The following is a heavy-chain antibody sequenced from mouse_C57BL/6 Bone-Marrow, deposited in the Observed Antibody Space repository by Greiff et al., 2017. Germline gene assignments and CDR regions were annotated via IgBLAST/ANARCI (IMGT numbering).Heavy chain of an antibody. D-gene: IGHD1-1*01. CDR1: GYTFTDYY. CDR3: ARWGYYGSSRVY. J-gene: IGHJ2*01. V-gene: IGHV1-19*01. CDR2: INPYNGGT. Sequence: EVQLQQSGPVLVKPGASVKMSCKASGYTFTDYYMNWVKQSHGKSLEWIGVINPYNGGTSYNQKFKGKATLTVDKSSSTAYMELNSLTSEDSAVYYCARWGYYGSSRVYCGEGTTLTVSS.